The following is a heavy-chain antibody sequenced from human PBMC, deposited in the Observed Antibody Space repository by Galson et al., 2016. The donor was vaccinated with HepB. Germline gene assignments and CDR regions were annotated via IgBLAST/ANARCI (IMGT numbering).Heavy chain of an antibody. Sequence: GKGLEWIGYIFYSGSTNYNPSLKSRVTISVDTSKNQFSLKLSSVTAADTAVYHCASTQGRILRDWGQGTLVTVSS. J-gene: IGHJ4*02. D-gene: IGHD2-15*01. CDR2: IFYSGST. V-gene: IGHV4-59*01. CDR3: ASTQGRILRD.